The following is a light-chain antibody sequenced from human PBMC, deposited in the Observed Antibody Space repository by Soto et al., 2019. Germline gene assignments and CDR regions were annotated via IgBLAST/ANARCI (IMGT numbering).Light chain of an antibody. V-gene: IGKV3-20*01. CDR3: HQYGSSPPVT. CDR1: QSDSSSY. CDR2: GAS. Sequence: ENVLTQSPGTLSLSPGERATLSCRASQSDSSSYLAWYHQKPGQAPRLLIYGASSRATGIPDRFSGSGSGTDFTLTITRLEPEDFAMYYCHQYGSSPPVTFGQGTRLEIK. J-gene: IGKJ5*01.